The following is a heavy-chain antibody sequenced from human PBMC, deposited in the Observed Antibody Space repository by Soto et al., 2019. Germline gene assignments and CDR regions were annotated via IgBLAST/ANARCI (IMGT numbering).Heavy chain of an antibody. J-gene: IGHJ5*02. CDR3: AGMPYTSGLRFDP. Sequence: KTSETLSLTCNMSGDSYSISTYSWSWIRQPPGKALQWIGFIYQSGVTSYNPSLASRVSISLDRSNNQCSLKLKSVTAADTAVYFCAGMPYTSGLRFDPWGPGXLVTVYS. CDR1: GDSYSISTYS. CDR2: IYQSGVT. V-gene: IGHV4-30-2*01. D-gene: IGHD6-19*01.